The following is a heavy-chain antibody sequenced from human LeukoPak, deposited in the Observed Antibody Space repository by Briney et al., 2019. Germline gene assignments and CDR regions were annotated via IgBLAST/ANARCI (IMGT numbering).Heavy chain of an antibody. V-gene: IGHV3-20*04. CDR1: GFTFSSYW. Sequence: GGSLRLSCAASGFTFSSYWMHWVRQAPGKGLEWVSGINWNGGSTGYADSVKGRFTISRDNAKNSLYLQMNSLRAEDTALYYCARATHYYESSGYDYWGQGTLVTVSS. CDR3: ARATHYYESSGYDY. D-gene: IGHD3-22*01. CDR2: INWNGGST. J-gene: IGHJ4*02.